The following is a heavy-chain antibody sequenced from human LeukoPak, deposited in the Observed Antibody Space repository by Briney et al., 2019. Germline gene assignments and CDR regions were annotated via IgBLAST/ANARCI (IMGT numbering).Heavy chain of an antibody. CDR1: GYTFTSYG. J-gene: IGHJ4*02. V-gene: IGHV1-18*01. CDR3: ARGPRYSYDAPGDY. D-gene: IGHD5-18*01. CDR2: ISAYNGNT. Sequence: ASVKVSCKASGYTFTSYGIRWVRRAPGQGLAWMGWISAYNGNTNSAQKLQGRVTMTTDTPTSTAYMELRSLRSDDTAVYYCARGPRYSYDAPGDYWGQGTLVTVSS.